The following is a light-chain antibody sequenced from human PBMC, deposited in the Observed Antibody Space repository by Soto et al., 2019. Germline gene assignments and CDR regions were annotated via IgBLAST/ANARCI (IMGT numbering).Light chain of an antibody. CDR2: DNY. J-gene: IGLJ1*01. Sequence: VLTQPPSVSAAPGQRVTISCSGSSSNIGNNFISWYQQLPGTAPKLLIYDNYKRPLGIPDRFSGSKSGTSGTLDITDLQTGDEADYYCGAWDSSLSAGVFGTGTKVTVL. CDR3: GAWDSSLSAGV. V-gene: IGLV1-51*01. CDR1: SSNIGNNF.